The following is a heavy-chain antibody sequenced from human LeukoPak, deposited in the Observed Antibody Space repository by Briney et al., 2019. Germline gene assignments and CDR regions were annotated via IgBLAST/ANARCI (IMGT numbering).Heavy chain of an antibody. J-gene: IGHJ4*02. Sequence: SETLSLTCSVSGYSISSGYYWGWIRQAPGKGLEWIGNLYHSGSTYYNPSLKSRVSISVDTSKNQFSLKLSSVTAADTAVYYCARGSNYWGQGTLVTVSS. CDR3: ARGSNY. CDR2: LYHSGST. V-gene: IGHV4-38-2*02. CDR1: GYSISSGYY.